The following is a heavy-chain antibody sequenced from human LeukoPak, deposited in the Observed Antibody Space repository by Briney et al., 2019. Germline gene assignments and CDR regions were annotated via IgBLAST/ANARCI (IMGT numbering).Heavy chain of an antibody. Sequence: PGGSLRLSCAASGFTFDDYAMHWVRQAPGKGLEWVSLISGDGGSTYYADSVKGRFTISRDNSKNSLYLQMNSLRTEDTALYYCAKDRGSSSRDPAFDYWGQGTLVTVSS. V-gene: IGHV3-43*02. CDR1: GFTFDDYA. J-gene: IGHJ4*02. D-gene: IGHD6-13*01. CDR3: AKDRGSSSRDPAFDY. CDR2: ISGDGGST.